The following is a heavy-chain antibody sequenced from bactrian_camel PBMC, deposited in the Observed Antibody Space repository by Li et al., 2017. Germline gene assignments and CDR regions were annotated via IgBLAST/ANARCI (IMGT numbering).Heavy chain of an antibody. D-gene: IGHD3*01. CDR3: GTGGVWWEVKYNY. CDR2: INSNGGST. J-gene: IGHJ4*01. V-gene: IGHV3S1*01. Sequence: QLVESGGDLVQPGGSLRLSCLASGFTFSSYWMYWVRQAPGKGLEWVSSINSNGGSTFYAVSVKGRFTISRDNAKNTLVLQMNSLKTEDTAVYYCGTGGVWWEVKYNYWGQGTQVTVS. CDR1: GFTFSSYW.